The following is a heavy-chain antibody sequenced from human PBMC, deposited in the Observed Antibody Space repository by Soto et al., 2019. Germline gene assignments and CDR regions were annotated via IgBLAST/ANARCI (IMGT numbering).Heavy chain of an antibody. J-gene: IGHJ4*02. Sequence: SETLSPTCTLSGGSISSYYWSWIRQPPGNGLDWIGYIYYSGSPNYNPSLKSRIIISVDTPKNQFSLKLSSMTAAATALSYFARVVSSSSLEYYFDYWGRGTLGTVSS. CDR1: GGSISSYY. V-gene: IGHV4-59*01. CDR3: ARVVSSSSLEYYFDY. D-gene: IGHD2-2*01. CDR2: IYYSGSP.